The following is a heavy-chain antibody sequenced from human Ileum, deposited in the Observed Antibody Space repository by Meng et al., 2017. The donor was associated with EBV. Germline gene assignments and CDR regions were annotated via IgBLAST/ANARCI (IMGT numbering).Heavy chain of an antibody. CDR3: ARHWSASWFGY. CDR2: IKCGDSET. CDR1: GYNFISHW. V-gene: IGHV5-51*01. Sequence: EVQPFQXGAEGKKPGESCKASGYNFISHWIGWVRQMPGKGLEWMGMIKCGDSETIYSPYFQGQVTISVDRSITTAYLQWNSLEASDTAIYYCARHWSASWFGYGGQGTLVTVSS. J-gene: IGHJ4*02. D-gene: IGHD2-2*01.